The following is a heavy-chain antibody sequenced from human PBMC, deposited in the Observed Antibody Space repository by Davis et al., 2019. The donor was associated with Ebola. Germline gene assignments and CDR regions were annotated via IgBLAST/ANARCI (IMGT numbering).Heavy chain of an antibody. Sequence: GESLKISCAASGSTFSSYAMHWVRQAPGKGLEWVAFISYDGSNKYYADSVKGRFTISRDNSKNTLYLQMNGLRVEDTAIYYCAKDNRNIWSEVWGQGTMVTVSS. J-gene: IGHJ3*01. CDR2: ISYDGSNK. CDR1: GSTFSSYA. V-gene: IGHV3-30-3*01. CDR3: AKDNRNIWSEV. D-gene: IGHD2/OR15-2a*01.